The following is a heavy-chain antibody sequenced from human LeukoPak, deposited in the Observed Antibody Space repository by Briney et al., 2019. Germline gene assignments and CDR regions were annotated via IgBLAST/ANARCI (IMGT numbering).Heavy chain of an antibody. CDR1: GFTFSNAW. D-gene: IGHD3-16*02. Sequence: SGGSLRLSCAASGFTFSNAWMSWVRQAPGKGLEWVGRIKSKTDGVTTDYAAPVKGRFTISRDDSKNTLYLQMNSLKTEDTAVYYCTTDLSNTDYDYVWGSYRSGYWGQGTLVTVSS. CDR3: TTDLSNTDYDYVWGSYRSGY. J-gene: IGHJ4*02. CDR2: IKSKTDGVTT. V-gene: IGHV3-15*01.